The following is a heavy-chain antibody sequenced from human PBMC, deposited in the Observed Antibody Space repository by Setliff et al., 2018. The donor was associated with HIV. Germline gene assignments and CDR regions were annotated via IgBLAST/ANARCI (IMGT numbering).Heavy chain of an antibody. Sequence: SVKVSCKASGGTFSTYATNWVRQAPGQGLEWLGGIIPVSGTANYAERFQDRVTISTDESKTSVYMQVSSLTSEDTAVYYCASDREEYCGHDCSSPLDNWGPGTLVTVSS. CDR2: IIPVSGTA. CDR3: ASDREEYCGHDCSSPLDN. CDR1: GGTFSTYA. D-gene: IGHD2-21*02. V-gene: IGHV1-69*05. J-gene: IGHJ4*02.